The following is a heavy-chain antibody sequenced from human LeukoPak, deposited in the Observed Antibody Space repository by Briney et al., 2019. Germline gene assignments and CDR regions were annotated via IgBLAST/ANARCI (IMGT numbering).Heavy chain of an antibody. V-gene: IGHV1-18*01. Sequence: ASVKVSCEASGYIFTSYGISWVRQAPGQGLEWMGWISAYNGNTNYAQNLQGRVTMTTDTSTNTAYMELRSLRSDDTAVYYCARDRGGWYANWYFDLWGRGTLVTVSS. CDR1: GYIFTSYG. D-gene: IGHD6-19*01. CDR2: ISAYNGNT. J-gene: IGHJ2*01. CDR3: ARDRGGWYANWYFDL.